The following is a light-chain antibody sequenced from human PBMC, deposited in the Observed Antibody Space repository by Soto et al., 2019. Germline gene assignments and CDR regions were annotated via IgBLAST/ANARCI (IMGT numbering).Light chain of an antibody. Sequence: IVLTPSPGALSLSPGERATLSCRASQSVDSTYITWYQQKPGQAPRLLIYGASGRATGIPDRFSGSGSGTDFTLTISRLEPEDFAVYYCQHYDSSRTFGQGTKVDI. CDR3: QHYDSSRT. CDR1: QSVDSTY. J-gene: IGKJ1*01. V-gene: IGKV3-20*01. CDR2: GAS.